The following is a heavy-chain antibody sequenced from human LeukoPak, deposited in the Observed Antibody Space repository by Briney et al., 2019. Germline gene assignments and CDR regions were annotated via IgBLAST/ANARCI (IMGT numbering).Heavy chain of an antibody. J-gene: IGHJ4*02. V-gene: IGHV3-30-3*01. CDR3: ARGVECFDY. CDR2: ILYDGSDG. CDR1: GFTFNNYA. Sequence: PGGSLRLSCAASGFTFNNYAMHWVRQAPGKGLEWVVVILYDGSDGYFADSVKGRFTISRDNAKNTLYLQMNSLRAEDTAVYYCARGVECFDYWGQGTLVTVSS.